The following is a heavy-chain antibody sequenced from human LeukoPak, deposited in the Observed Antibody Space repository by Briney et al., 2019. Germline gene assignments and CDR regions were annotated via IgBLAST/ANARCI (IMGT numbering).Heavy chain of an antibody. Sequence: SETLSLTCTVSGGSLSSYYWSWIRQPPGEGLEWIGYIYYSGSTNYNPSLKSRVTISVDTSKNQFSLKLSSVTAADTAVYYCARARRGSSQYFQHWGQGTLVTVSS. J-gene: IGHJ1*01. CDR1: GGSLSSYY. V-gene: IGHV4-59*01. CDR3: ARARRGSSQYFQH. D-gene: IGHD2-15*01. CDR2: IYYSGST.